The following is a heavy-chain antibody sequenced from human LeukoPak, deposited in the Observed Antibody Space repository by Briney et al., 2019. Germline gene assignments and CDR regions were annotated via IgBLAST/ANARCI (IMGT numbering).Heavy chain of an antibody. CDR1: GYTFTGYY. J-gene: IGHJ6*03. CDR3: ARDRAVTTSLFFLGYYMDV. D-gene: IGHD4-11*01. Sequence: ASLKVSCKASGYTFTGYYMHWVRQAPGQGLQWMGWINPTSGGTNYAQKLQGRVTMTRDTSISTAYMELSRLRSDDTAVYYCARDRAVTTSLFFLGYYMDVWGKGTTVTVSS. CDR2: INPTSGGT. V-gene: IGHV1-2*02.